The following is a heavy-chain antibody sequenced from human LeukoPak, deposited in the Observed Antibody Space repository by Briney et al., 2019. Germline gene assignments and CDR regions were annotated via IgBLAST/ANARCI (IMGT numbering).Heavy chain of an antibody. V-gene: IGHV3-7*01. CDR2: IKQDGSER. CDR3: AKAPVTTCSGAYCYPFDY. J-gene: IGHJ4*02. CDR1: GFTFSSYA. Sequence: PGRSLRLSCAASGFTFSSYAMHWVRQAPGKGLEWVANIKQDGSERYYVDSVKGRFTISRDNAKNSLYLQMNSLRAEDTAVYYCAKAPVTTCSGAYCYPFDYWSQGTLVTVSS. D-gene: IGHD2-15*01.